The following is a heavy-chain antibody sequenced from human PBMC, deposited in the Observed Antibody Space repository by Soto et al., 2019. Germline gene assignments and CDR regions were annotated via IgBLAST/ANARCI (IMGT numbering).Heavy chain of an antibody. Sequence: GGSLRLSCLVLEYAFSDAWMSRVRQAPGKGPEWVARINRKMDGEATDYAAPVEGRFTIARDDSKNTLYLQMSSLKIEDTAVYFCTADHWSWGKGTLVTVSS. D-gene: IGHD3-3*01. CDR1: EYAFSDAW. J-gene: IGHJ4*02. CDR3: TADHWS. V-gene: IGHV3-15*01. CDR2: INRKMDGEAT.